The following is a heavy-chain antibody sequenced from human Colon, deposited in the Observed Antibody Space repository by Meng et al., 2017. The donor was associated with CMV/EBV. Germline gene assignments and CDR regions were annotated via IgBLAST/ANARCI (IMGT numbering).Heavy chain of an antibody. J-gene: IGHJ4*02. V-gene: IGHV4-30-4*01. CDR2: IYYSGSM. CDR1: GDSVNSGDYY. Sequence: LRLSCTVSGDSVNSGDYYWSWIRQPPGKGLEWIGYIYYSGSMYYNPSLKSRTTISLDKSTNQFSLNLRSVTAADTAMYFCARGLGHASNNSHDSWGQGTLVTVSS. D-gene: IGHD1-1*01. CDR3: ARGLGHASNNSHDS.